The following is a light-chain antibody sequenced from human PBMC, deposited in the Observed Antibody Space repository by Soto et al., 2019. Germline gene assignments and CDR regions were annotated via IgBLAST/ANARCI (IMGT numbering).Light chain of an antibody. V-gene: IGLV2-14*03. CDR3: NSYTTSSTYV. Sequence: QSVLTQPASVSGSPGQSIAISCTGTSSDVGAYNYVSWYQQHPGKAPKLMIYDVGNRPSGVSNRFSGSKSGNTASLTISGLQAEDEADYYCNSYTTSSTYVFGTGTKLTVL. CDR2: DVG. J-gene: IGLJ1*01. CDR1: SSDVGAYNY.